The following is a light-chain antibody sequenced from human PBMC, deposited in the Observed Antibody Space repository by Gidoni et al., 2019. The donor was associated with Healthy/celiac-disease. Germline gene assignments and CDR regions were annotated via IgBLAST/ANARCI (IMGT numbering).Light chain of an antibody. CDR1: TSNIGAGYD. CDR2: GDS. CDR3: QSYDSSLSGSVV. V-gene: IGLV1-40*01. Sequence: QSVLTQPPSVSVAPGQRATLSCTGSTSNIGAGYDVPWYQQLPVTAPKPLIYGDSDRPSGVPDRFSGSKSGTSASLAITGLQAEDEADYYCQSYDSSLSGSVVFGGGTKLTVL. J-gene: IGLJ2*01.